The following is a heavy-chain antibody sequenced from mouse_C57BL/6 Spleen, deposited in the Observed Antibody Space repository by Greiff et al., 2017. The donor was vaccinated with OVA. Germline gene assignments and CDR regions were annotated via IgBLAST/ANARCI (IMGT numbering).Heavy chain of an antibody. Sequence: VQLKQSVAELVRPGASVKLSCTASGFNIKNTYMHWVKQRPEQGLEWIGRIDPANGNTKYAPQFQGKATITADTSSNTAYLQLSSLTSEDTAIYYCARWDYYGSSHYFDYWGQGTTLTVSS. D-gene: IGHD1-1*01. CDR1: GFNIKNTY. J-gene: IGHJ2*01. CDR2: IDPANGNT. V-gene: IGHV14-3*01. CDR3: ARWDYYGSSHYFDY.